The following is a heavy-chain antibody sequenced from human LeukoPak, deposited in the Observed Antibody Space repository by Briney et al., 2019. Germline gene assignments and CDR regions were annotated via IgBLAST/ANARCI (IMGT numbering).Heavy chain of an antibody. Sequence: GGSLRLSCAASGFTVSGNYMNWVRQAPGKGLEWVSYISETSMYTYYADSMKGRFTISRDNAKNSLYVQLNSLRAEDTAVYYCARGVRGASFGMDVWGQGTTVTVSS. J-gene: IGHJ6*02. V-gene: IGHV3-21*01. D-gene: IGHD3-10*01. CDR1: GFTVSGNY. CDR3: ARGVRGASFGMDV. CDR2: ISETSMYT.